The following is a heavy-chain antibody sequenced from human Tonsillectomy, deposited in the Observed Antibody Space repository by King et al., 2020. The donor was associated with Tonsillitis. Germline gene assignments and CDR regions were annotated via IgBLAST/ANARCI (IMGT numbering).Heavy chain of an antibody. Sequence: VQLVQSGAEVKKPGASVKVSCKASGYTFTDYYIHWVRQAPGHGLEWMGWINPNSGGTNYAQKFQGSVAMTRDTSLNTAYMELTSLTSDDTAVYYCARDLLEAVAVYFFASWGQGTLVTVSS. CDR1: GYTFTDYY. CDR3: ARDLLEAVAVYFFAS. D-gene: IGHD6-19*01. V-gene: IGHV1-2*02. J-gene: IGHJ5*01. CDR2: INPNSGGT.